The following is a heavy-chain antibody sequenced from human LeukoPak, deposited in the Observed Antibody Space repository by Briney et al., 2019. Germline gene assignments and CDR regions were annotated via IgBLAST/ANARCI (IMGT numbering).Heavy chain of an antibody. CDR1: GFTFNNYW. J-gene: IGHJ1*01. V-gene: IGHV3-7*02. CDR2: IKQGGSEK. Sequence: GGSLRLSCSASGFTFNNYWMNWVRQAPGKGLEWVAMIKQGGSEKYYVDSVNGRFTISRDNAKNSLYLQMNSLRAEDTAVYYCVVGDYYDSSGYYRAFQHWGQGTVDTVSS. CDR3: VVGDYYDSSGYYRAFQH. D-gene: IGHD3-22*01.